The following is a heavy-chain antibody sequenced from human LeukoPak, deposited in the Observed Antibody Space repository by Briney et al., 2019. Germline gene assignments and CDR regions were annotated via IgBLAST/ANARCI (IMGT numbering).Heavy chain of an antibody. Sequence: GASVNVSFTPSVYTFTSFYMHSVRQAPGQGLEWMGIINPSGSSTTYAQKFQGRVTMARDMSTSTLYMELSSLRSEDTALYYCARGGSSSADYHYFMDVWGKGTTVTVSS. V-gene: IGHV1-46*01. J-gene: IGHJ6*03. CDR3: ARGGSSSADYHYFMDV. D-gene: IGHD6-6*01. CDR1: VYTFTSFY. CDR2: INPSGSST.